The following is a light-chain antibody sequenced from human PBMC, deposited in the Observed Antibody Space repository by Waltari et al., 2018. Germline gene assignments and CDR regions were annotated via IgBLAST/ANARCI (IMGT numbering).Light chain of an antibody. CDR3: QSYDSSLSDSGV. Sequence: QSILTQPPSVSGAPGQKVTISCTGSRSNIGAGSDFHWFQQLPGAAPKLIIYGNNNRPAGVPDRFSGSKSGTSASLDITGLQTEDEADYYCQSYDSSLSDSGVFGGGTKVTVL. CDR2: GNN. V-gene: IGLV1-40*01. J-gene: IGLJ3*02. CDR1: RSNIGAGSD.